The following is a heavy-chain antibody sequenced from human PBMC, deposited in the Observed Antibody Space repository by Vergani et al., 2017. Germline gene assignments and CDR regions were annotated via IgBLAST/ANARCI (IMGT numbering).Heavy chain of an antibody. CDR2: IKQDGSEK. Sequence: VQLQQWGAGLLKPSETLSLTCAVYGGSFSGYYWSWVRQAPGKGLEWVANIKQDGSEKYYVDSVKGRFTISRDNAKNSLYLQMNSLRAEDTAVYYCARSASGPDYWGQGTLVTVSS. CDR1: GGSFSGYY. V-gene: IGHV3-7*01. CDR3: ARSASGPDY. J-gene: IGHJ4*02. D-gene: IGHD1-14*01.